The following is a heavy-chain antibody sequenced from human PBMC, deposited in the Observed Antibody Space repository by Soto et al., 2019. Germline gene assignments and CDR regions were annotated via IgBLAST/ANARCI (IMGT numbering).Heavy chain of an antibody. J-gene: IGHJ4*02. CDR2: LYSDDAT. CDR1: VFSVTPNY. V-gene: IGHV3-53*01. Sequence: EVQVVESGGGLIQTGGSLRLSCAASVFSVTPNYLTWVRQAPGKGLEWVSLLYSDDATHYADSVRGRFTISRDNSKNTLYLQMDSLRAEDTAMYYCGRNAFGVLSDRVVLWGQGTLVTVSS. CDR3: GRNAFGVLSDRVVL. D-gene: IGHD3-3*01.